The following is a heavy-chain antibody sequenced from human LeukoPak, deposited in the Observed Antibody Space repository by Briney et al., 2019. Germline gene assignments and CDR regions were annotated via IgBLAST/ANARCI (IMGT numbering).Heavy chain of an antibody. J-gene: IGHJ6*03. V-gene: IGHV3-48*03. D-gene: IGHD2-2*01. CDR1: GFTFSSYE. CDR3: ARGATDIVVVPAASLEAYYYYYYMDV. CDR2: ISSSGSTI. Sequence: GGSLRLSCAASGFTFSSYEMNWVRQAPGKGLEWVSYISSSGSTIYYADSMKGRFTISRDNAKNSLYLQMNSLRAEDTAVYYCARGATDIVVVPAASLEAYYYYYYMDVWGKGTTVTISS.